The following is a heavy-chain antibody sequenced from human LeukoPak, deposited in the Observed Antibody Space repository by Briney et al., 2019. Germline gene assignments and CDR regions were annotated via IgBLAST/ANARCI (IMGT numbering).Heavy chain of an antibody. D-gene: IGHD6-13*01. CDR2: IYYSGST. Sequence: PSETLSLTCTVSGGSISSSSYYWGWLRQPPGKGREWIGSIYYSGSTYYNPSLKSRVTISADTSKNQFSLKLSSVTAADTAVYYCARSRQQGRPLDAFDIWGQGTMVTVSS. CDR1: GGSISSSSYY. CDR3: ARSRQQGRPLDAFDI. J-gene: IGHJ3*02. V-gene: IGHV4-39*01.